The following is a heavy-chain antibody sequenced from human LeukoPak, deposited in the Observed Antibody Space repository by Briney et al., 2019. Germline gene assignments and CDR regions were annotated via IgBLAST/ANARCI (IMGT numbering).Heavy chain of an antibody. V-gene: IGHV3-30*18. J-gene: IGHJ6*02. D-gene: IGHD1-26*01. CDR2: ISYDGSNT. CDR3: AKDRRATTDYYYDMDV. CDR1: GFTFSSYG. Sequence: GRSLRLSCAASGFTFSSYGMHWVRQAPGKGLEWVAVISYDGSNTYYADSVKGRFTISRDNSKNTLYLQMNSLRAEDTAVYYCAKDRRATTDYYYDMDVWGQGTTVTVSS.